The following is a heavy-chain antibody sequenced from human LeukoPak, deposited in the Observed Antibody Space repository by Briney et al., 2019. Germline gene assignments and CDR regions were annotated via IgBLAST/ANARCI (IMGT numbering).Heavy chain of an antibody. D-gene: IGHD3/OR15-3a*01. CDR1: GFTFNSYW. CDR3: ARDFRSYDFWTASQGADY. V-gene: IGHV3-7*01. J-gene: IGHJ4*02. Sequence: GGSLRLSCAASGFTFNSYWMTWVRQAPGKGLEWVANIKQDGSEKYYVDSVRGRFTISRDNAKNSLYMQMISLRAKETAVYYCARDFRSYDFWTASQGADYWGQGALVTVSS. CDR2: IKQDGSEK.